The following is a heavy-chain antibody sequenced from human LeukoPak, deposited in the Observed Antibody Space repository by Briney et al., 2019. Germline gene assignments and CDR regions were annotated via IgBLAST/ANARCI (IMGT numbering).Heavy chain of an antibody. J-gene: IGHJ4*02. Sequence: GESLKISCKGSGYRFTRYWIGWVRQMPGKGLEWMGIIYPGDSDTRYSPSFQGQVTISADKSISTAYLQWSSLKASDTAMYYCARPGYCSSTSCSPPDYWGQGTLVTVSS. V-gene: IGHV5-51*01. CDR1: GYRFTRYW. CDR3: ARPGYCSSTSCSPPDY. D-gene: IGHD2-2*01. CDR2: IYPGDSDT.